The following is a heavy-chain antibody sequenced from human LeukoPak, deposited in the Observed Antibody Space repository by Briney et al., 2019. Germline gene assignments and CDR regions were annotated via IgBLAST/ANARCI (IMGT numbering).Heavy chain of an antibody. CDR2: ISYDGSNK. CDR3: ARNRDPIVVVPAAPDY. Sequence: PGESLRQTSTATGFSLRSYEMPWVPEAPDKGLEWVAVISYDGSNKYYADSVKGRFTISRDNSKNTLYLQMNSLRAEDTAVYYCARNRDPIVVVPAAPDYWGQGTLVTVSS. D-gene: IGHD2-2*01. V-gene: IGHV3-30-3*01. J-gene: IGHJ4*02. CDR1: GFSLRSYE.